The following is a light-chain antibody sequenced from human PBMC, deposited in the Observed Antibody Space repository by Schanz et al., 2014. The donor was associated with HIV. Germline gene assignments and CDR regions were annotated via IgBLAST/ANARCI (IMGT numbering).Light chain of an antibody. CDR2: RAS. V-gene: IGKV1-5*03. CDR1: QDITNY. Sequence: DIQMTQSPSSLSASVGDRITITCQASQDITNYLNWYQQKPGKAPRLLIYRASNLKDGVPSRFSGSGSGTEFTLTISSLHPDDFATYYCQQYNSHSRTFGQGTKVEIK. CDR3: QQYNSHSRT. J-gene: IGKJ1*01.